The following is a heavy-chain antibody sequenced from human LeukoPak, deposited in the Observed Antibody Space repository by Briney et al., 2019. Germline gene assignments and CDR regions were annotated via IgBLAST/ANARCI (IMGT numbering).Heavy chain of an antibody. Sequence: GGSLRLSCAASGFTFSSYAMHWIRQAPGKGLEWVAVISYDGSNKYYADSVKGRFTISRDNSENTLYLQMNSLRAEDTAVYYCARDWGLAYYYGSGSYGYWGQGTLVTVSS. V-gene: IGHV3-30*04. CDR3: ARDWGLAYYYGSGSYGY. D-gene: IGHD3-10*01. CDR1: GFTFSSYA. CDR2: ISYDGSNK. J-gene: IGHJ4*02.